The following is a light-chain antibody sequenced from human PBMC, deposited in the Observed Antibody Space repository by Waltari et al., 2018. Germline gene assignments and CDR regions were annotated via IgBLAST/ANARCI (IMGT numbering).Light chain of an antibody. V-gene: IGKV3-15*01. Sequence: ETVMTQSPATLSVYPGERATLSCRASQRIKNNLACYQQKGGQAPRVPLFDASTRATGISARFSGSGYGTEFTLTISSLQPEDFATYYCQQAYSFPLTFGGGTKV. CDR2: DAS. J-gene: IGKJ4*01. CDR3: QQAYSFPLT. CDR1: QRIKNN.